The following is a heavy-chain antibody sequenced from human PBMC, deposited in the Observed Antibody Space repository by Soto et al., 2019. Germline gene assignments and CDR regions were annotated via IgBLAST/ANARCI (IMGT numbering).Heavy chain of an antibody. CDR3: ASPGTIFGVANNWFDP. V-gene: IGHV1-18*01. D-gene: IGHD3-3*01. Sequence: ASVKVSCKASGYTFTSYGISWVRQAPGQGLEWMGWISANNGKTNYAQKFQGRVTMTADESTSTAYMELSSLRSEDTAVYYCASPGTIFGVANNWFDPWGQGTLVTVSS. CDR1: GYTFTSYG. CDR2: ISANNGKT. J-gene: IGHJ5*02.